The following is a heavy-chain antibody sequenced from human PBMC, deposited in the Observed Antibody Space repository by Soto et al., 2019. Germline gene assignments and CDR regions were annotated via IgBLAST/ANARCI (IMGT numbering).Heavy chain of an antibody. CDR3: ARAACGGVASAGAHLAA. CDR2: LKPRGGST. CDR1: RYAFTSYY. D-gene: IGHD6-13*01. Sequence: GGSVKVSCTASRYAFTSYYIHWVRQAPGQGLEWMGILKPRGGSTHYAQQFTGRVTLTRDTSTSTVYIELSSLKSSDPAVYYWARAACGGVASAGAHLAAGGQGTQVTVSS. V-gene: IGHV1-46*01. J-gene: IGHJ4*02.